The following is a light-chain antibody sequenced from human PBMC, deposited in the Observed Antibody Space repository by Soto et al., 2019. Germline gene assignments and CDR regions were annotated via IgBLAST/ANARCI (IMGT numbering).Light chain of an antibody. CDR3: SSYTSTNTLV. CDR1: SSDVGGYNY. J-gene: IGLJ2*01. CDR2: DVS. V-gene: IGLV2-14*03. Sequence: QSALTQPASVSGSPGQSITISCTGPSSDVGGYNYVSWYQQHPDKAPQLMIFDVSNRPSGISDRFSGSKSGNTASLTISGLQAEDEADYYCSSYTSTNTLVFGGGTKLTVL.